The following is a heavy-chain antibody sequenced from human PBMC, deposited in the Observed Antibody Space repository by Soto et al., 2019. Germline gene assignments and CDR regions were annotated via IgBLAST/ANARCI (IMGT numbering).Heavy chain of an antibody. CDR2: ISGSGGST. D-gene: IGHD3-16*02. CDR3: AKEFMITFGGVIGGAFDL. V-gene: IGHV3-23*01. Sequence: EVQLLESGGGLVQPGGSLRLSCAASGFTFSSYAMSWVRQAPGKGLEWVSAISGSGGSTYYADSVKGRFTISRDNSKNTLYLQMNSLRAEDTAVYYCAKEFMITFGGVIGGAFDLWGQGTMVTVSS. CDR1: GFTFSSYA. J-gene: IGHJ3*01.